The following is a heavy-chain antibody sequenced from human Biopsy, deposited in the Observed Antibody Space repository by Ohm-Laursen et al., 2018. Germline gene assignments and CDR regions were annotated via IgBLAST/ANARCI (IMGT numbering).Heavy chain of an antibody. CDR2: ISYTGYT. V-gene: IGHV4-59*11. Sequence: GTLSLTCTVSGGSFTGHYWSWIRQPPGKGLEWIGHISYTGYTSYNASLKSRVTISEDTSRNHFSLRLSSLTAADTAVYYCARGSNDFGGLYFPRWGQGTLLTVSS. D-gene: IGHD4-23*01. CDR1: GGSFTGHY. CDR3: ARGSNDFGGLYFPR. J-gene: IGHJ4*02.